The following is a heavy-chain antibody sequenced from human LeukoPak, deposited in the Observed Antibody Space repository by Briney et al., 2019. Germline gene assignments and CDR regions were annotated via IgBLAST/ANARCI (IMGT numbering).Heavy chain of an antibody. V-gene: IGHV4-34*01. CDR1: GGSFSGYY. D-gene: IGHD1-7*01. J-gene: IGHJ4*02. Sequence: SETLSLTCAVYGGSFSGYYWSWTRQPPGKGLEWIGEINHSGSTNYNPSLKSRVTISVDTSKNQFSLKLSSVTAADTAVYYCARGELASWGQGTLVTVSS. CDR2: INHSGST. CDR3: ARGELAS.